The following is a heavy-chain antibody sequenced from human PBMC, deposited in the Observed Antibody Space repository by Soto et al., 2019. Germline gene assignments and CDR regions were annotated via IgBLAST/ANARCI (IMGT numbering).Heavy chain of an antibody. V-gene: IGHV3-23*01. CDR3: SRETQKMVAVDD. J-gene: IGHJ4*02. CDR1: GFTFSSYA. CDR2: ISGSGGTT. Sequence: GWSLRLSCAASGFTFSSYAMSWVRQAPGKGLEWVSAISGSGGTTYYADSVKGRFTISRDNSKNTMYLQVNSLRAEDTAIYYGSRETQKMVAVDDWGKGTLVTVYS. D-gene: IGHD2-15*01.